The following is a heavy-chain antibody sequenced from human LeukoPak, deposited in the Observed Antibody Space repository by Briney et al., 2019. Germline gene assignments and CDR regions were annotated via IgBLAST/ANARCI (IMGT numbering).Heavy chain of an antibody. J-gene: IGHJ3*02. CDR3: ARAPMSYDSSGFGGAFDI. D-gene: IGHD3-22*01. CDR1: GFTFSNYA. V-gene: IGHV3-30-3*01. Sequence: GRSLRLSCAASGFTFSNYAMHWVRQAPGQGLEWVAVISYDGTNKYYADSVKGRFTISRDNSKNTMYLQMNSLGAEDTAMYYCARAPMSYDSSGFGGAFDIWGQGTMVTVSS. CDR2: ISYDGTNK.